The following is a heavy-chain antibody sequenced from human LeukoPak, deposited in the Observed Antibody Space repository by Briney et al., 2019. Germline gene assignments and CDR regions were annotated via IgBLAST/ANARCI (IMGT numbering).Heavy chain of an antibody. CDR1: GYTFTSYY. V-gene: IGHV1-46*01. CDR3: ARVSGYNYGRFFDY. CDR2: INPSGGST. J-gene: IGHJ4*02. Sequence: ASVKVSCKASGYTFTSYYIHWVRRAPGQGLEWMGLINPSGGSTRYAQKFQGRVTMTRDTSTSTVYMELSSLRSEDTAVYYCARVSGYNYGRFFDYWGQGTLVTVSS. D-gene: IGHD5-18*01.